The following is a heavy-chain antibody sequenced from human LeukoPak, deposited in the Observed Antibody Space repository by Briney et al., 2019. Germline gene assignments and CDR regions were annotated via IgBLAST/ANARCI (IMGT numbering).Heavy chain of an antibody. CDR2: IYSSGNT. Sequence: SETLSLTCTVSGDSISSGGYFWSWIRQHPGKGLEWIGYIYSSGNTYYNPSLKSRVIISVDTSKNQFSLKLSSVTAADTAVYYCARPRNGSGSPPGAFDIWGRGTMVTVSS. D-gene: IGHD3-10*01. J-gene: IGHJ3*02. V-gene: IGHV4-31*03. CDR1: GDSISSGGYF. CDR3: ARPRNGSGSPPGAFDI.